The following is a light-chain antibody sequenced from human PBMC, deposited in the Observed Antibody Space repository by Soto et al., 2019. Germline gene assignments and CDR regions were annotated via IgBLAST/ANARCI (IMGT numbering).Light chain of an antibody. CDR3: QQYHWAPDT. Sequence: EIVLTQSPGTLSLSPGERATLSCRASQTVGTYLAWYQQKPGQAPRLLMYGASSRATGIPDRFSGSGSGTDFTLTVSRLEPEDFAVYYCQQYHWAPDTFGQGTRLEIK. J-gene: IGKJ5*01. CDR2: GAS. V-gene: IGKV3-20*01. CDR1: QTVGTY.